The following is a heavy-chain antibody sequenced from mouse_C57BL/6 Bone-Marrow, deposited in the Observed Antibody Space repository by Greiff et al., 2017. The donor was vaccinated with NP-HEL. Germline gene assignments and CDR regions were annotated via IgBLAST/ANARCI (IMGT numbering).Heavy chain of an antibody. CDR3: ALPGFDY. CDR1: GYSFTGYY. CDR2: INPSTGGT. J-gene: IGHJ2*01. Sequence: EVQLVESGPELVKPGASVKISCKASGYSFTGYYMNWVKQSPEKSLEWIGEINPSTGGTTYNQKFKAKATLTVDKSSSTAYMQLKSLTSEDSAVYYCALPGFDYWGQGTTLTVSS. V-gene: IGHV1-42*01.